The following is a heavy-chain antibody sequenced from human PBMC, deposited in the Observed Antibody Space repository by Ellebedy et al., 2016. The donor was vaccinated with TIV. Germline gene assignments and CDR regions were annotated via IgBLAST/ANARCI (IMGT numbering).Heavy chain of an antibody. J-gene: IGHJ4*02. V-gene: IGHV1-69*04. CDR1: GGTFSSYA. D-gene: IGHD3-16*02. Sequence: AASVKVSCKASGGTFSSYAISWVRQAPGQGLEWMGRIIPILGIANYAQKFQGRVTITADKSTSTAYMELSSLRSDDTAVYYCARVDWTYYDYVWGSYRPYYFDYWGQGTLVTVSS. CDR2: IIPILGIA. CDR3: ARVDWTYYDYVWGSYRPYYFDY.